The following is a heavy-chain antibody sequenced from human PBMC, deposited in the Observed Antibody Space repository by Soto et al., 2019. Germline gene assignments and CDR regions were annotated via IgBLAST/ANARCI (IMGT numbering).Heavy chain of an antibody. D-gene: IGHD1-1*01. J-gene: IGHJ3*01. CDR3: ATWHEREHAYDV. Sequence: DVQLVESGGGLMQPGESLRLSCAASGLTVRGKKYMAWVRQAPGKGLEWVSALYDVDGSFYADSVKGRFTTSSDSSKTTVYLQMNGLRPDDTAVYYCATWHEREHAYDVWGQGTTVTVSS. V-gene: IGHV3-53*01. CDR1: GLTVRGKKY. CDR2: LYDVDGS.